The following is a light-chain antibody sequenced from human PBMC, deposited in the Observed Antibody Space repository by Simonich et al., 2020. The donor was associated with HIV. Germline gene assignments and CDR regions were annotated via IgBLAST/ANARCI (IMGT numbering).Light chain of an antibody. CDR1: SGHSSYA. CDR3: QTWGSGIQV. Sequence: QIVLTQSPSASASLGASVKLTCPLRSGHSSYAIAWHQQLPEKGLRYLMKVNNDGSHNKGDGIPDRFSGSSSGAERYLTISSLQSEDEADYYCQTWGSGIQVFGGGTKLTVL. V-gene: IGLV4-69*01. J-gene: IGLJ3*02. CDR2: VNNDGSH.